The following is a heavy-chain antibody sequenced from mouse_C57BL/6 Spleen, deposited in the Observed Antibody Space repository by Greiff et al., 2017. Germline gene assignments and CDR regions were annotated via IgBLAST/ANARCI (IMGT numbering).Heavy chain of an antibody. J-gene: IGHJ3*01. Sequence: VQLQQSGAELARPGASVKMSCKASGYTFTSYTMHWVKQRPGQGLEWIGYINPSSGYTRYNQKFKGKATLTEDKSSSTAYMHLSSLTSEDSAVYYYASEDDGCEVGDWFAYWGQGTLVTVSA. V-gene: IGHV1-4*01. D-gene: IGHD2-3*01. CDR2: INPSSGYT. CDR1: GYTFTSYT. CDR3: ASEDDGCEVGDWFAY.